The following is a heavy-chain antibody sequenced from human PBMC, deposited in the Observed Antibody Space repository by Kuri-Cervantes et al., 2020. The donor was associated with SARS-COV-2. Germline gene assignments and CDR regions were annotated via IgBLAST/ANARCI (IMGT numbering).Heavy chain of an antibody. V-gene: IGHV3-11*01. CDR3: ARTGLPGWYYYYGMDV. CDR1: GFTFSSYA. Sequence: LSLTCAASGFTFSSYAMSWIRQAPGKGLEWVSYISNSGSTIYYADSVKGRFTISRDNAKNSLYLQMNSLRAEDTAVYYCARTGLPGWYYYYGMDVWGQGTTVTVSS. D-gene: IGHD2-15*01. CDR2: ISNSGSTI. J-gene: IGHJ6*02.